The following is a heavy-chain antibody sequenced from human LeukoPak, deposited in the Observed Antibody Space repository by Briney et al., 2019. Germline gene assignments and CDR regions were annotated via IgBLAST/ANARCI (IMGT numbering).Heavy chain of an antibody. D-gene: IGHD2/OR15-2a*01. Sequence: GASVKVSCKASGYTFTRYYMHWVRQAPGQGLEWMGWINPNSGGTNYAQKFQGRVTMTRDTSISTAYMELSRLRSDDTAVYYCARGKRYNNQSKYRNTYYFDYWGQGTLVTVSS. CDR1: GYTFTRYY. CDR2: INPNSGGT. V-gene: IGHV1-2*02. CDR3: ARGKRYNNQSKYRNTYYFDY. J-gene: IGHJ4*02.